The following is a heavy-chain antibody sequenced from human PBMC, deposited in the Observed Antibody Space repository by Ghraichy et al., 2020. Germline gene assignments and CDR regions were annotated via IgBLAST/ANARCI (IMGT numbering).Heavy chain of an antibody. Sequence: ASVKVSCKGPRDTFTRSLITWVRQGPGQGLQWVGWIKVPNGDTLYARNVQDRITITKDVGTSTAFMELWNLRPDNTAVYYCASVNPDLDLRTLRFLESKNAGYYTSRMDVSRQGTTVTV. V-gene: IGHV1-18*04. J-gene: IGHJ6*02. CDR3: ASVNPDLDLRTLRFLESKNAGYYTSRMDV. D-gene: IGHD3-3*01. CDR2: IKVPNGDT. CDR1: RDTFTRSL.